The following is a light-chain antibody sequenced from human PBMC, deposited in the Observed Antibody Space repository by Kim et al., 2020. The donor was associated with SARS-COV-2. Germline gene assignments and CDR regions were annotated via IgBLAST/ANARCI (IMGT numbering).Light chain of an antibody. J-gene: IGKJ4*01. CDR2: GAS. V-gene: IGKV3D-20*01. Sequence: EIVLTQSPATLSVSPGERATLSCGASQSVTRNSLAWYQHKPGLAPRLLIYGASTRAADTPDRFGGGGSGTDFSLTIARVAPEDFAVYYCQQYGSSPLTFGGGTKLEL. CDR1: QSVTRNS. CDR3: QQYGSSPLT.